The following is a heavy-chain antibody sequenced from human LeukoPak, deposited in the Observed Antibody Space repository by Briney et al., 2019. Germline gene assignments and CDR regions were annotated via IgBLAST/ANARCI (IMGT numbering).Heavy chain of an antibody. D-gene: IGHD2-15*01. V-gene: IGHV1-69*13. J-gene: IGHJ4*02. CDR2: SIPIFGTA. Sequence: ASLKVSCKASGCTFNSYVISSVRQAPSQGLEWMGRSIPIFGTANYAQKCQGRVTITADESTSTAYMELNSLRSGDTAVYYCARGPSGGPRGDWGQGTLVTVSS. CDR3: ARGPSGGPRGD. CDR1: GCTFNSYV.